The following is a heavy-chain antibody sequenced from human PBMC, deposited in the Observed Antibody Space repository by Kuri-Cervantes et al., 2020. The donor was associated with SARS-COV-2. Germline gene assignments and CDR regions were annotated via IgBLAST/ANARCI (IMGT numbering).Heavy chain of an antibody. Sequence: GESLKISCAASEFTFSSYAMTWVRQAPGKGLEWVSTISGSGSRTYYADSVKGRFTISRDNSKNTLYLQMDNLRAEDTAMYYCAKSGLRLGELSLFFDYWGQGTLVTVSS. CDR2: ISGSGSRT. J-gene: IGHJ4*02. CDR3: AKSGLRLGELSLFFDY. D-gene: IGHD3-16*02. CDR1: EFTFSSYA. V-gene: IGHV3-23*01.